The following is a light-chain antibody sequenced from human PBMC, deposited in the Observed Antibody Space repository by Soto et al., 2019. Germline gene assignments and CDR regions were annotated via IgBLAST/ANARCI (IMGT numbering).Light chain of an antibody. CDR1: SGHNSYA. Sequence: QPVLTQSPSASASLGASVKLTCTLSSGHNSYAIAWHQQQPGKGPRYLMKLNSDGSHTRGDGIPERFSGSSSGAERYLTISSLQSEDEADYYCQTWDTGSHRIFGGGTKLT. CDR3: QTWDTGSHRI. V-gene: IGLV4-69*01. J-gene: IGLJ2*01. CDR2: LNSDGSH.